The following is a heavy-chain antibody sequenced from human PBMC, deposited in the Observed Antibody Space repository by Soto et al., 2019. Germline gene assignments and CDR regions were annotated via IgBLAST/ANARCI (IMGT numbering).Heavy chain of an antibody. V-gene: IGHV1-18*01. CDR3: ARISARRNDFDV. J-gene: IGHJ3*01. CDR1: NYLFGAFG. CDR2: ITPYNGNT. Sequence: QVQLVQSGAEVKNPGASVKVSCQASNYLFGAFGISWVRQAPGQGLEWMGWITPYNGNTHYAEKFQDRVTMTADKSTTTAYMEVGRLTSDDTAVYFCARISARRNDFDVWGQGTVVTVSS.